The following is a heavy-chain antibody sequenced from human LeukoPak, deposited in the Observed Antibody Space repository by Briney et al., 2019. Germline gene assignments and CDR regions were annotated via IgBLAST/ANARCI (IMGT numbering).Heavy chain of an antibody. J-gene: IGHJ4*02. Sequence: ASVKVSCKASGYIFTSYGISRVRQAPGQGLEWMGWISVYNGNTNYVQKFQGRVTMTTDTSTSTAYMELRSLRSDDTAVYYCARVQPHRIYYDNSDYPTRNDYWGQGTLVTVSS. V-gene: IGHV1-18*04. CDR2: ISVYNGNT. D-gene: IGHD3-22*01. CDR3: ARVQPHRIYYDNSDYPTRNDY. CDR1: GYIFTSYG.